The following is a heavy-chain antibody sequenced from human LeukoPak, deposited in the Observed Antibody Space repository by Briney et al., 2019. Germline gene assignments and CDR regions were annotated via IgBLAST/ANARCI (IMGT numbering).Heavy chain of an antibody. CDR2: IYTSGST. D-gene: IGHD3-16*01. CDR3: ARVVVITFGGDAFDI. J-gene: IGHJ3*02. V-gene: IGHV4-59*10. Sequence: NPSETLSLTCAVYGGSFSGYYWSWIRQPAGKGLEWIGRIYTSGSTNYNPSLKSRVTMSVDTSKNQFSLKLSSVTAADTAVYYCARVVVITFGGDAFDIWGQGTMVTVSS. CDR1: GGSFSGYY.